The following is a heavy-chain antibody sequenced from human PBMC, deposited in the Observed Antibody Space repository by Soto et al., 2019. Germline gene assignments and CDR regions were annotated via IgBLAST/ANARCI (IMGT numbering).Heavy chain of an antibody. Sequence: GGSLRLSCAASGFTFSSYWMSWVRQAPGKGLEWVSAISGSGSSTYYADSVKGRFTISRDNSKNTLYLQMNSLRAEDTAVYYCAKDLEKSSMIVVVTLDYWGQGTLVTVSS. D-gene: IGHD3-22*01. V-gene: IGHV3-23*01. CDR1: GFTFSSYW. CDR3: AKDLEKSSMIVVVTLDY. CDR2: ISGSGSST. J-gene: IGHJ4*02.